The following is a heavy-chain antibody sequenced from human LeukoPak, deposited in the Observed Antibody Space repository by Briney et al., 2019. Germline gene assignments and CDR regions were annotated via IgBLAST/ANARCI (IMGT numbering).Heavy chain of an antibody. CDR2: IYYSGST. Sequence: SETLSLTCAVSGXSISSSNWWSWVRQPPGKGLAWSGNIYYSGSTNYNASLKSRITISLDTSRNQFSLKLTSVTAADTAVYFCARDSALLWFGELDSWGQGTVVTVSS. J-gene: IGHJ4*02. D-gene: IGHD3-10*01. CDR1: GXSISSSNW. V-gene: IGHV4-4*02. CDR3: ARDSALLWFGELDS.